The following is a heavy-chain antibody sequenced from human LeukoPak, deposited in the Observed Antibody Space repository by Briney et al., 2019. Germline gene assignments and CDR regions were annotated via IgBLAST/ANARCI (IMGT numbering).Heavy chain of an antibody. J-gene: IGHJ6*03. D-gene: IGHD3-10*01. Sequence: SQTLSLTCTVSGGSISSGSYYWSWIRQPAGKGLEWIGRIYTSGSTNYNPSLKSRVTISIDTSKNQFSLKLSSVTAADTAVYYCARESMVGNYYYYYMDVWGKGTTVTISS. CDR3: ARESMVGNYYYYYMDV. CDR2: IYTSGST. CDR1: GGSISSGSYY. V-gene: IGHV4-61*02.